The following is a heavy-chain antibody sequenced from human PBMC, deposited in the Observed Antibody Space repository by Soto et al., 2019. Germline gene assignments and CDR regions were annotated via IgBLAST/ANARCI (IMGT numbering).Heavy chain of an antibody. V-gene: IGHV4-34*01. CDR3: ARGLLLWFGELSRRGGYYYYMDV. CDR2: INDSGNI. D-gene: IGHD3-10*01. Sequence: QVQLQQWGAGLLKPSETLSLTCAVYGGSFSGYQWSWIRQTPGKGLEWIGEINDSGNINYNPSLRSRVTILVDTAKKQFSLKLSSVTAADTAVYFCARGLLLWFGELSRRGGYYYYMDVWGKGTTVTVSS. CDR1: GGSFSGYQ. J-gene: IGHJ6*03.